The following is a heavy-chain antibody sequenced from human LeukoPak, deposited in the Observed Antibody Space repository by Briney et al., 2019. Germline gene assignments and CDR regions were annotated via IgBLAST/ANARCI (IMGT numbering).Heavy chain of an antibody. V-gene: IGHV3-48*03. CDR1: GFTFSSYE. CDR2: ISSGGSTI. D-gene: IGHD5-18*01. CDR3: ATEPQYSYGLDFEH. J-gene: IGHJ4*02. Sequence: PGGSLRLSCAASGFTFSSYEMNWVRQAPGKGLEWVSYISSGGSTIYYADSVKGRFTISRDNAKNSAYLQMNSLRAEDTAVYYCATEPQYSYGLDFEHWGQGTLVTVSS.